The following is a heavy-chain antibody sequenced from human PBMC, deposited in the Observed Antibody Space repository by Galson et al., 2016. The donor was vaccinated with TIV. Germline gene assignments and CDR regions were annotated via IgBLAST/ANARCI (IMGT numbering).Heavy chain of an antibody. CDR3: VRETKRGVWFDP. V-gene: IGHV4-31*03. CDR1: GDSIGRSDYY. D-gene: IGHD2-8*01. CDR2: IYGSGSP. Sequence: TLSLTCSVSGDSIGRSDYYWSWIRQNPGKGLEWIGYIYGSGSPYYNSALKRRVTMSVDTSKNQFSLKLTSMTAADTAVYYCVRETKRGVWFDPWGQGSLVTVSS. J-gene: IGHJ5*02.